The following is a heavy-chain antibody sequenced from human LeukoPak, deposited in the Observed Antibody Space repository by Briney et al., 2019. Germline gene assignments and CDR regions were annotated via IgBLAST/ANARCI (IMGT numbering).Heavy chain of an antibody. CDR2: ISSSGSTI. V-gene: IGHV3-11*01. CDR1: GFTFSDYY. D-gene: IGHD3-16*02. Sequence: KTGGSLRLSCAASGFTFSDYYMSWIRQAPGKGLEWVSYISSSGSTIYYADSVKGRFTISRDNAKNSLYLQMNSLRAEDTAVYYCASPRLGELSPDYWGQGTLVTVSS. CDR3: ASPRLGELSPDY. J-gene: IGHJ4*02.